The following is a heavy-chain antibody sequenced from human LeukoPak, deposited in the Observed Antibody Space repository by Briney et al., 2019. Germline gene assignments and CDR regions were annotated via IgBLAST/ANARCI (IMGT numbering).Heavy chain of an antibody. V-gene: IGHV4-39*01. CDR1: GGSISSSSYY. Sequence: ASETLSLTCTVSGGSISSSSYYWGWIRQPPGKGLEWIGSIYYSGSTYYNPSLKSRVTISVDTSKNQFSLKLSSVTAADTAVYYCARGGSYYVENLNWFDPWGQGTLVTVSS. CDR3: ARGGSYYVENLNWFDP. CDR2: IYYSGST. D-gene: IGHD1-26*01. J-gene: IGHJ5*02.